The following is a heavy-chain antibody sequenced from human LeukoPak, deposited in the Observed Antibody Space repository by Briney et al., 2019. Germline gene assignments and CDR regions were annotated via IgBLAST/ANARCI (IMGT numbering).Heavy chain of an antibody. D-gene: IGHD3-10*01. CDR1: GGSIRGNYY. Sequence: SQTLSLTCTVSGGSIRGNYYRSWIRQPAGKGLEWIGRISPSGSTKYNPSLKSRVTISVDTSKNQFSLRLSSVTAADPAVYYCAREFWNYRSGNLQAFDIWGQGTMVTVSS. CDR2: ISPSGST. CDR3: AREFWNYRSGNLQAFDI. V-gene: IGHV4-61*02. J-gene: IGHJ3*02.